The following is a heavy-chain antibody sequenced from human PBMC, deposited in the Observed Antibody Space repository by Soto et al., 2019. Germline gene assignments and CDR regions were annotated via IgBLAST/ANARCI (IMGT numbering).Heavy chain of an antibody. CDR2: INHSGST. Sequence: QSQTLSLTCAVYGGSFSGYYWSWIRQPPGKGLEWIGEINHSGSTNYNPSLKSRVTISVDTSKNQFSLKLSSVTAADTAVYYCAIATGRRLATFDYWGQGTLVTVSS. D-gene: IGHD6-6*01. J-gene: IGHJ4*02. CDR3: AIATGRRLATFDY. CDR1: GGSFSGYY. V-gene: IGHV4-34*01.